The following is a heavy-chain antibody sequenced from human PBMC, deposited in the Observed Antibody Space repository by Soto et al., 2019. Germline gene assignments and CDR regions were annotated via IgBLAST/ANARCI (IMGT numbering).Heavy chain of an antibody. CDR1: GDSITSFF. CDR2: VHYSGST. CDR3: ARVNQLAPKRNAFDI. V-gene: IGHV4-59*01. Sequence: PSETLSLTCTVSGDSITSFFWSWVRQPPGKGLEWIGYVHYSGSTNYNPSLKSRLTMSVGTSKNHFSLRLDSVTAADTAVYYCARVNQLAPKRNAFDIWGQGTMVTV. D-gene: IGHD2-2*01. J-gene: IGHJ3*02.